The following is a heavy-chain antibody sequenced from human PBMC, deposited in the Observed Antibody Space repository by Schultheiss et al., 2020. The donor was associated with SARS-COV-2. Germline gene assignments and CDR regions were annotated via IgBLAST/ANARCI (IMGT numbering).Heavy chain of an antibody. CDR3: ARVLSSGWLQLDY. J-gene: IGHJ4*02. Sequence: GESLKISCSASGFTFSSYAMHWVRQAPGKGLEYVSAISNNGDDTYYADSVKGRFIISRDNYKNTLYLQMSSLRVDDTAVYYCARVLSSGWLQLDYWGQGTLVTVSS. D-gene: IGHD5-24*01. CDR1: GFTFSSYA. CDR2: ISNNGDDT. V-gene: IGHV3-64D*08.